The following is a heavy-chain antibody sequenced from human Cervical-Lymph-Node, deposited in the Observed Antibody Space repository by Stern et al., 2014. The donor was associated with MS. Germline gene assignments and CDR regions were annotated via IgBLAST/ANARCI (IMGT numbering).Heavy chain of an antibody. CDR2: INPNSGGT. J-gene: IGHJ1*01. CDR3: ARDYYDSSGYSYFQH. D-gene: IGHD3-22*01. Sequence: QVQLVESGAEVKKPGASVKVSCKASGYTFTGYYMNWVRQAPGKGLEWMGWINPNSGGTNYAQKFQGLVTMTRDTSISTAYMELSRLRSDDTAVYYCARDYYDSSGYSYFQHWGQGTLVTVSS. CDR1: GYTFTGYY. V-gene: IGHV1-2*04.